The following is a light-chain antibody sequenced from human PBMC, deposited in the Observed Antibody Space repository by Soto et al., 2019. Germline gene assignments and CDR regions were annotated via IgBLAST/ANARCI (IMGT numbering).Light chain of an antibody. V-gene: IGLV2-14*01. Sequence: QSVLTQPASVSGSPGQSITISCTGTSSDVGGYNYVSWYQQHPGKAPKLIIYEVSNRPTGVSNRFSCSKSGHTASLTISGLQSEDEADYFCTSYTSSSTLEVFGTGTKVTVL. CDR1: SSDVGGYNY. J-gene: IGLJ1*01. CDR3: TSYTSSSTLEV. CDR2: EVS.